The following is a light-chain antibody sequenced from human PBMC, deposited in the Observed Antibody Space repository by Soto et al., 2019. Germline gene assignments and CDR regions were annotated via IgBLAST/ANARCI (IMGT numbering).Light chain of an antibody. CDR3: AAWDDSLNGRV. CDR1: SSDVGGYNY. V-gene: IGLV2-14*01. Sequence: QSALTQPASVSGSPGQSITISCTGTSSDVGGYNYVSWFQHHPGKAPKLIIYEVSYRPSGVSARFSGSKSGDTASLTISGLQAEDEADYYCAAWDDSLNGRVFGTGTKLTVL. J-gene: IGLJ1*01. CDR2: EVS.